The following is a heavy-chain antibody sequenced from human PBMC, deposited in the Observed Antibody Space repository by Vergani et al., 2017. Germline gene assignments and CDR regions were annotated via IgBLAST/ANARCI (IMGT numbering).Heavy chain of an antibody. CDR3: ARVISSSWYWFDP. CDR1: GFTFSNAW. V-gene: IGHV4-31*02. J-gene: IGHJ5*02. D-gene: IGHD6-13*01. Sequence: VQLVESGGGLVKPGGSLRLSCAASGFTFSNAWMSWIRQHPGKGLEWIGYIYYSGSTYYNPSLKSRVTISVDTSKNQFSLKLSSVTAADTAVYYCARVISSSWYWFDPWGQGTLVTVSS. CDR2: IYYSGST.